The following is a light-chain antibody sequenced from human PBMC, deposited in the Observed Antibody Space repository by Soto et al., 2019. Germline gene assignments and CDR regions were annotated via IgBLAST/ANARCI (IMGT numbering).Light chain of an antibody. CDR2: EVS. CDR3: SSYTITSTYV. J-gene: IGLJ1*01. CDR1: SSDVGGHNY. Sequence: QSALTQPASVSGSPGQSITISCTGTSSDVGGHNYVSWYQQHPGKAPKLMIYEVSNRPSGVSNRFSGSKSGNTASLTISGLQPEDEADYYCSSYTITSTYVFGSGTKVHVL. V-gene: IGLV2-14*01.